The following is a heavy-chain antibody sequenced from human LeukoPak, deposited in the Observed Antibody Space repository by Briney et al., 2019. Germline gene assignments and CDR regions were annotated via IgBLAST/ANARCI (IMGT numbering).Heavy chain of an antibody. J-gene: IGHJ4*02. D-gene: IGHD3-3*01. V-gene: IGHV1-69*04. CDR2: IIPILGIA. Sequence: GASVKVSCKASGYTFTSYGISWVRQAPGQGLEWMGRIIPILGIANYAQKFQGRVTITADKSTSTAYMELSSLRSDDTAVYYCARTWYDFWSGYFDYWGQGTLVTVSS. CDR1: GYTFTSYG. CDR3: ARTWYDFWSGYFDY.